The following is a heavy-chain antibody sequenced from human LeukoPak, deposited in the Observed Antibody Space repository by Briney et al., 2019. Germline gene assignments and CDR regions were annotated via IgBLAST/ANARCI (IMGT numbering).Heavy chain of an antibody. J-gene: IGHJ3*02. D-gene: IGHD5-18*01. CDR1: GFSLSTNGVG. CDR3: AHRPPWYSYGLKGGVAFDI. CDR2: VYWDDDK. V-gene: IGHV2-5*02. Sequence: SGPTLVKPTQTLTLTCTFSGFSLSTNGVGVGWIRQPPGKALEWLAVVYWDDDKRYSPSLKNRLIITKDTSKNQVVLTMTNMDPVDTATYYCAHRPPWYSYGLKGGVAFDIWGQGTMVTVSS.